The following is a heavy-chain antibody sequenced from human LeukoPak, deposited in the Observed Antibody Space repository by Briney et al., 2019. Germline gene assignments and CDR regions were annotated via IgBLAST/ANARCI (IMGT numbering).Heavy chain of an antibody. CDR1: GFTFSSYA. CDR3: AKDRGCSSTSCYTSWLDP. J-gene: IGHJ5*02. Sequence: GGSLRLSCAASGFTFSSYAMSWVRQAPGKGLEWVSAISGSGGSTYYADSVKGRFTISRDNSKNTLYLQMNSLRAEDTAVYYCAKDRGCSSTSCYTSWLDPWGQGTLVTVSS. V-gene: IGHV3-23*01. CDR2: ISGSGGST. D-gene: IGHD2-2*02.